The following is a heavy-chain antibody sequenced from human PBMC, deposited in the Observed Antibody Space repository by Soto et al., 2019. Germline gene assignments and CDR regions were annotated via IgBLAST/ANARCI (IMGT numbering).Heavy chain of an antibody. V-gene: IGHV4-59*08. J-gene: IGHJ5*02. Sequence: SETLSLTCTVSGGSISSYYWSWIRQPPGKGLEWIGYIYYSGRTNYNPSLKSRVTISVDTSKNQFSLNLSSVTAADTAVYYCARKDSSGYYDWFDPWGQGTQVTVSS. D-gene: IGHD3-22*01. CDR3: ARKDSSGYYDWFDP. CDR1: GGSISSYY. CDR2: IYYSGRT.